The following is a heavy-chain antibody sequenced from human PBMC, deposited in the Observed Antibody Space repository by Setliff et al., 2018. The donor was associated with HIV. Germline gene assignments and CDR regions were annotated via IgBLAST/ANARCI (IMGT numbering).Heavy chain of an antibody. J-gene: IGHJ4*02. CDR2: IHYGGYF. CDR3: ARPALGIGGGSRFDN. D-gene: IGHD3-16*01. CDR1: GDSFKSSRYY. Sequence: SETLSLTCPVSGDSFKSSRYYWGWIRQPPGKGLEWIGNIHYGGYFWYSPSLKSRVTISVDTSKNQFSLKLSSVTAADTAVYYCARPALGIGGGSRFDNWGQGIRVTVSS. V-gene: IGHV4-39*01.